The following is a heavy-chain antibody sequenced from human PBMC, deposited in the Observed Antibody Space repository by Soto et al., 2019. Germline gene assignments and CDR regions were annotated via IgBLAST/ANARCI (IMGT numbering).Heavy chain of an antibody. D-gene: IGHD6-6*01. J-gene: IGHJ4*02. CDR2: INHLETT. Sequence: PSETLSLTCTVSGASITFGGYSWSWIRQTPGKGLGRIGYINHLETTFYNPSFESRLTLSIDRAKNQFSLKLHSMSAADRAVYFRPRRGGSDSFDYWGQGILVTVSS. V-gene: IGHV4-30-2*01. CDR3: PRRGGSDSFDY. CDR1: GASITFGGYS.